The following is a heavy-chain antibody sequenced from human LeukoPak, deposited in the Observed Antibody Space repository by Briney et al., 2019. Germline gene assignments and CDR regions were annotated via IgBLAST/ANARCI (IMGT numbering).Heavy chain of an antibody. CDR2: IIPILGIA. J-gene: IGHJ4*02. D-gene: IGHD2-15*01. CDR3: ARGRRSGGSPGDY. V-gene: IGHV1-69*04. CDR1: GGTFSSYA. Sequence: ASVKVSCKASGGTFSSYAISWVRQAPGQGLEWMGRIIPILGIANYAQKFQGRVTITADKSTSTAYMELSSLRFEDTAVYYCARGRRSGGSPGDYWGQGTLVTVSS.